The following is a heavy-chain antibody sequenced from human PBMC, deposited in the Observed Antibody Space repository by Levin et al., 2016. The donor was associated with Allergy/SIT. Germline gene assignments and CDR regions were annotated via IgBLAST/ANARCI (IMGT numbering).Heavy chain of an antibody. CDR3: ARSRETSTWYWQALDY. CDR1: GYTFTTYP. D-gene: IGHD6-13*01. Sequence: ASVKVSCKASGYTFTTYPLHWVRQAPGQRPQWMGWINTDNAKTKYSQSFQGRISITRDTSASTVYIELTSLKSEDTALYYCARSRETSTWYWQALDYWGQGTLVTVSS. CDR2: INTDNAKT. J-gene: IGHJ4*02. V-gene: IGHV1-3*04.